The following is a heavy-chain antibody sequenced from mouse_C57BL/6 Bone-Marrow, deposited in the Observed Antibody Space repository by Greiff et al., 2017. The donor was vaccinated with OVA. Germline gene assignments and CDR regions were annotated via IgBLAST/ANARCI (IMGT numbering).Heavy chain of an antibody. CDR3: ARGSPFAY. V-gene: IGHV1-59*01. CDR1: GYTFTSYW. Sequence: QVHVKQPGAELVRPGTSVKLSCKASGYTFTSYWMHWVKQRPGQGLEWIGVIDPSDSYTNYNQKFKGKATLTVDTSSSTAYMQLSSLTSEDSAVYYCARGSPFAYWGQGTLVTVSA. J-gene: IGHJ3*01. CDR2: IDPSDSYT. D-gene: IGHD1-1*02.